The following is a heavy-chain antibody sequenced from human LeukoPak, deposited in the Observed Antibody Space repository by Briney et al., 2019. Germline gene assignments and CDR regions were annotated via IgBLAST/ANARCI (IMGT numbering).Heavy chain of an antibody. V-gene: IGHV3-21*01. J-gene: IGHJ6*02. Sequence: KSGGSLRLSCAASGFTLSSYAMNWVRQAPGKGLEWVSSISSSSSYIYYADSVKGRFTISRDNAKNSLYLQMNSLRAEDTAVYYCARDRGLVLTHYGSGSYFSYGMDVWGQGTTVTVSS. CDR1: GFTLSSYA. D-gene: IGHD3-10*01. CDR2: ISSSSSYI. CDR3: ARDRGLVLTHYGSGSYFSYGMDV.